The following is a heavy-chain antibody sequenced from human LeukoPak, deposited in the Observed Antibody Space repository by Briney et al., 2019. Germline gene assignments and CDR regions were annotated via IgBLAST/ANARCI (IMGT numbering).Heavy chain of an antibody. Sequence: GESLRLSCAASGFTFSSHDMHWVRQAPGKGLEWVAAISYDGSKQLYADSVKGRFTISRDNSKNTLNLQMNSLRDEDTAVYYCAKDGARYLLTYYFEYWGQGTLVFVSS. D-gene: IGHD3-9*01. CDR2: ISYDGSKQ. CDR1: GFTFSSHD. V-gene: IGHV3-30*18. J-gene: IGHJ4*02. CDR3: AKDGARYLLTYYFEY.